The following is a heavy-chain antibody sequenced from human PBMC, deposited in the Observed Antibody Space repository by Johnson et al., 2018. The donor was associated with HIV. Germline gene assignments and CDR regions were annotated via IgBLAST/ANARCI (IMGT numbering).Heavy chain of an antibody. J-gene: IGHJ3*01. CDR3: VRRAIASYGNSFDF. Sequence: VKLVESGGALVQPGESLRLSCTTSGFTFSNHWMYWVRQTPGKGLVWVSRINGDGNPVDYAASVKVRFTISRANAKHTVYLQMNSLRAEDTAVYYCVRRAIASYGNSFDFWGQGTVVTVSS. D-gene: IGHD1-26*01. CDR1: GFTFSNHW. V-gene: IGHV3-74*01. CDR2: INGDGNPV.